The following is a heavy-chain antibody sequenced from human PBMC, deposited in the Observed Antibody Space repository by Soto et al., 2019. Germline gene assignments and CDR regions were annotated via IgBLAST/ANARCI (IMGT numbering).Heavy chain of an antibody. V-gene: IGHV3-7*01. Sequence: EVQLVESGGGLVQPGGSLRLSCAASGFTFSSYWMSWVRQAPGKGLEWVANIKQDGSEKHYVDSVKGRFTISRDNAKNSLYLQMNSLRAEDTAVYYCAVHVNRGKVDYWGQGTLVTVSS. D-gene: IGHD3-16*01. CDR2: IKQDGSEK. CDR1: GFTFSSYW. CDR3: AVHVNRGKVDY. J-gene: IGHJ4*02.